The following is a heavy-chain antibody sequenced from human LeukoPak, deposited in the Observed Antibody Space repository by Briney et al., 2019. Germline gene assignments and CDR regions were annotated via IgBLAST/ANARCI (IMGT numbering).Heavy chain of an antibody. CDR1: GGSISSYY. V-gene: IGHV4-4*07. D-gene: IGHD2-2*01. J-gene: IGHJ6*02. Sequence: PSETLSLTCTVSGGSISSYYWSWIRQPPGKGLEWIGRIYTSGSTNYNPSLKSRVTMSVDTSKNQFSLKLSSVTAADTAVYYCARDGRYCSSTSCYSSDGMDVWGQGTTVTVSS. CDR3: ARDGRYCSSTSCYSSDGMDV. CDR2: IYTSGST.